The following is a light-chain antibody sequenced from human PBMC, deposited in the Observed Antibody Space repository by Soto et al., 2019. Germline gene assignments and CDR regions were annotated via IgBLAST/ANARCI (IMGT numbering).Light chain of an antibody. CDR2: GAS. Sequence: EIVLTQSPGTLSLSPGERATLSCRASQSVSSSYLAWYQQKPGQAPRLLIYGASSRATGIPDRFSGSGSGTDFALTSRSLVPEDFAVYYCQKYGRSLTCGGRTKVELK. CDR1: QSVSSSY. CDR3: QKYGRSLT. V-gene: IGKV3-20*01. J-gene: IGKJ4*01.